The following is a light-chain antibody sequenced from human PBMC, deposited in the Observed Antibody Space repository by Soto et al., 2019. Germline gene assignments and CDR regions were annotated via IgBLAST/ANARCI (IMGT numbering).Light chain of an antibody. CDR1: QGISSY. Sequence: AIRMTQSPSSFSASTGDRVTITCRASQGISSYLAWYQQKPWKAPKLLIYAASTLQSGVPSRFSGSESGTDFTLTISCLQSEDFANYYCQQYYSYPFTFGPGTKVDIK. CDR3: QQYYSYPFT. CDR2: AAS. V-gene: IGKV1-8*01. J-gene: IGKJ3*01.